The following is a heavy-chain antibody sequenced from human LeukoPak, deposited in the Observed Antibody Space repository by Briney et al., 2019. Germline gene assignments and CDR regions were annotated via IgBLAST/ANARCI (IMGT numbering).Heavy chain of an antibody. CDR1: GFTVSSNY. CDR2: IYSGGNT. CDR3: ARGIGSQLRSGWFDP. V-gene: IGHV3-66*01. Sequence: GGSLRLSCAASGFTVSSNYMCWVRQAPGKGLEWVSVIYSGGNTYYADSVEGRFTISRDNSKNTLYLQMNSLRAEDTAVYYCARGIGSQLRSGWFDPWGQGTLVTVSS. D-gene: IGHD3-3*01. J-gene: IGHJ5*02.